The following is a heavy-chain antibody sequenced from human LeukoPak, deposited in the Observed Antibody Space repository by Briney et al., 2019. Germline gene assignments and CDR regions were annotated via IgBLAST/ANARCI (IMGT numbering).Heavy chain of an antibody. Sequence: KSSETLSLTCTVSGGSISSSYWTWIRQPAGKGLEWIGRIYSSGSTNYNPSLKSRLTMSVDTSRNQFSLKLNSVTAADTAVYYCARACFSSICPYNNMDVWGQGTTVTVSS. J-gene: IGHJ6*02. CDR1: GGSISSSY. CDR3: ARACFSSICPYNNMDV. D-gene: IGHD2-2*01. V-gene: IGHV4-4*07. CDR2: IYSSGST.